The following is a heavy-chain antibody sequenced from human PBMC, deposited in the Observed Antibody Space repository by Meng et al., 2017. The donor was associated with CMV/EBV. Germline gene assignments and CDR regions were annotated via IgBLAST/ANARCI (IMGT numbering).Heavy chain of an antibody. V-gene: IGHV3-66*02. J-gene: IGHJ4*02. D-gene: IGHD4-17*01. CDR1: GLTVSSNY. CDR2: IYSGGST. Sequence: GESLKISCAASGLTVSSNYMSWVRQAPGKGLEWVSVIYSGGSTYYADSVKGRFTISRDNSKNTLYLQMNSLRAEDTAVYYCARDGNYGDYGDGYWGQGTLVTVSS. CDR3: ARDGNYGDYGDGY.